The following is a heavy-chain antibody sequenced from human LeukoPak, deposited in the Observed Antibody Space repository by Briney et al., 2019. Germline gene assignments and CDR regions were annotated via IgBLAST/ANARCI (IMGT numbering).Heavy chain of an antibody. D-gene: IGHD3-3*01. CDR2: INHSGST. V-gene: IGHV4-34*01. CDR3: ARGLGDFWSGYYYDY. J-gene: IGHJ4*02. CDR1: GGSFSGYY. Sequence: SETLSLTCAVYGGSFSGYYWSWIRQPPGKGLEWIGEINHSGSTNYNPSLKSRVTISVDTSKNQLSLKLSSVTAADTAVYYCARGLGDFWSGYYYDYWGQGTLVTVSS.